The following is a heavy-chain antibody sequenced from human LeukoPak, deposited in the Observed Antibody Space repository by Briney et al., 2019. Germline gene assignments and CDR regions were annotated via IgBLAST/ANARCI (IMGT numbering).Heavy chain of an antibody. Sequence: SVKVSXXASXYTXXSYAMNWXRQAPGQGLEWMGWINTNTGNPTYAQGFTGRFVFSLDTSVSTAYLQISSLKAEDTAVYYCARDLRKNPLDYWGQGTLVTVSS. D-gene: IGHD5/OR15-5a*01. CDR3: ARDLRKNPLDY. J-gene: IGHJ4*02. CDR2: INTNTGNP. V-gene: IGHV7-4-1*02. CDR1: XYTXXSYA.